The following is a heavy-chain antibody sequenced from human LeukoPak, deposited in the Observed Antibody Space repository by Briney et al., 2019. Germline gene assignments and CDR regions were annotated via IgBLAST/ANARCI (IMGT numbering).Heavy chain of an antibody. CDR2: ISSSGSAK. J-gene: IGHJ5*02. Sequence: PGGSLRLSCAASGFTFSSYWMSWVRQAPGKGLEWVSYISSSGSAKYYADSVKGRFTISRDNAKNSLYLQMNSLRAEDTAVYYCARGGNWNYEDSTNWFDPWGQGTLVTVSS. CDR1: GFTFSSYW. CDR3: ARGGNWNYEDSTNWFDP. D-gene: IGHD1-7*01. V-gene: IGHV3-48*04.